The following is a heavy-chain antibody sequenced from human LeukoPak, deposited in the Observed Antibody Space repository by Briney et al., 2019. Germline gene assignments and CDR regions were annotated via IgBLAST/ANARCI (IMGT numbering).Heavy chain of an antibody. CDR1: GFTFTSSA. V-gene: IGHV1-58*01. J-gene: IGHJ6*02. D-gene: IGHD2-15*01. CDR3: AAGYCSGGSCYPYYYYGMDV. CDR2: IVVGSGNT. Sequence: SVKVSSKASGFTFTSSAVQWVRQARGQRLEWVGWIVVGSGNTNYAQKFQERVTITRDMSTSTAYMELSSLRSEDTAVYYCAAGYCSGGSCYPYYYYGMDVWGQGTTVTVSS.